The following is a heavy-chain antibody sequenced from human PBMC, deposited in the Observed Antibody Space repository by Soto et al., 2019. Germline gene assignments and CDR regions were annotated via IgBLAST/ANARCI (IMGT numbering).Heavy chain of an antibody. V-gene: IGHV1-69*02. CDR2: IIPILGIA. CDR3: ASLTMVRGFDY. CDR1: GGTFSSYT. J-gene: IGHJ4*02. D-gene: IGHD3-10*01. Sequence: QVQLVQSGAEVKKPGSSVKVSYKASGGTFSSYTISWVRQAPGQGLEWMGRIIPILGIANYAQKFQGRVTITADKSTSTAYMELSSLRSEDTAVYYCASLTMVRGFDYWGQGTLVTVSS.